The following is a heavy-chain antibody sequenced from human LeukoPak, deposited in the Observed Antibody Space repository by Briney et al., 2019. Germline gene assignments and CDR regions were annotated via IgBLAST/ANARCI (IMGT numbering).Heavy chain of an antibody. V-gene: IGHV3-11*01. Sequence: KPGGSLRLSRATSGFPFSDFYMSWIRQAPGKGLEWVSYISSSATTIYYADSVRGRFTVSRDNAKNSLYLQMNNLRAEDTAVYYCTRDRWGKYYFDYWGQGTLVTVSS. CDR1: GFPFSDFY. CDR2: ISSSATTI. D-gene: IGHD7-27*01. CDR3: TRDRWGKYYFDY. J-gene: IGHJ4*02.